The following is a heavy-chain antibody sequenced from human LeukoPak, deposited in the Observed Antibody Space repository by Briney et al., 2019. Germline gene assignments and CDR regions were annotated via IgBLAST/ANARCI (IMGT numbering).Heavy chain of an antibody. J-gene: IGHJ4*02. D-gene: IGHD3-10*01. V-gene: IGHV4-59*01. CDR1: GGSISNFF. Sequence: SETLSLTCTVSGGSISNFFWTWIRQPPGKGLECIGYVYYSGATNYNPSLRSRVTMSVDISKNQFSLNLTSVTAADTALYYCARGDYYGSGSSLLNDYWGQGTLVTVSS. CDR2: VYYSGAT. CDR3: ARGDYYGSGSSLLNDY.